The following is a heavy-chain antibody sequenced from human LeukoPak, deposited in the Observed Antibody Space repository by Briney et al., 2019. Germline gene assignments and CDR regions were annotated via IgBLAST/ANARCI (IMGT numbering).Heavy chain of an antibody. CDR2: IYYSVST. CDR1: GGSISSGDYY. J-gene: IGHJ4*02. D-gene: IGHD6-19*01. CDR3: ARLGYSSGWYEDYFDY. V-gene: IGHV4-30-4*08. Sequence: PSETLSLTCTVSGGSISSGDYYWSWIRQPPGKGLEWIGYIYYSVSTYYNPSLKSRVTISVDTSKNQFSLKLSSVTAADTAVYYCARLGYSSGWYEDYFDYWGQGTLVTVSS.